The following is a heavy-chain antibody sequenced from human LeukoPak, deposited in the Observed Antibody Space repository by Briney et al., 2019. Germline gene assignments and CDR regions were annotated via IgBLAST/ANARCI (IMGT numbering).Heavy chain of an antibody. CDR1: GFTFSSYA. CDR2: ISSSGDTT. D-gene: IGHD5-18*01. Sequence: GGFLRLSCAASGFTFSSYAMSWVRQAPGKGLEWVSAISSSGDTTYYADSVKGRFTISRDNSKNTLYLQMNSLTAEDTALYYCAKDIRRGYNFGYDQFAYWGQGTLVTVSS. V-gene: IGHV3-23*01. CDR3: AKDIRRGYNFGYDQFAY. J-gene: IGHJ4*02.